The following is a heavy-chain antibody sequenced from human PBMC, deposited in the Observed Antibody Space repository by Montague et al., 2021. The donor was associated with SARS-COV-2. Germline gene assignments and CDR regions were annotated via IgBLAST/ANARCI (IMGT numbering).Heavy chain of an antibody. J-gene: IGHJ4*02. V-gene: IGHV2-70*01. Sequence: PALVKPTQTLTLTCTFSGFSLNTSGMCVSWIRQPPGKALEWLALXDWDEDQYYSTSLKTRLTISKDTSKNQVVLTMTNMDPIETATYYCARSYGDYRDSYFDYWGQGTLVTVSS. CDR1: GFSLNTSGMC. CDR3: ARSYGDYRDSYFDY. D-gene: IGHD4-17*01. CDR2: XDWDEDQ.